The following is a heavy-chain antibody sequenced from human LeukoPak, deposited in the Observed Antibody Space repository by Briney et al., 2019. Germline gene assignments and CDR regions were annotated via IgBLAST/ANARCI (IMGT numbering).Heavy chain of an antibody. Sequence: GTSLRLSCVASGFTFSRNGMHWVRQAPGKGLEWVAVISYDGSNRYYVDSVKGRLTISRDNSKNTLYLQMNSLRGEDTAVYYCAKDRLMDPGTFTGYFDSWGQGILVAVSS. CDR2: ISYDGSNR. V-gene: IGHV3-30*18. CDR1: GFTFSRNG. CDR3: AKDRLMDPGTFTGYFDS. D-gene: IGHD3-9*01. J-gene: IGHJ4*02.